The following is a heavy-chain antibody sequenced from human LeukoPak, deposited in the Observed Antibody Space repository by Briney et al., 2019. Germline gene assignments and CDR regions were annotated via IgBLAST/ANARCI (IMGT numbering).Heavy chain of an antibody. V-gene: IGHV3-23*03. CDR3: ARDVVGATYFD. CDR2: IYSGGST. J-gene: IGHJ4*02. Sequence: GGSLRLSCAASGFTFSSYAMSWVRQAPGKGLEWVSIIYSGGSTSYADSVKGRFTISRDNSKNTLYLQMNSLRAEDTAVYYCARDVVGATYFDWGQGTLVTVSS. CDR1: GFTFSSYA. D-gene: IGHD1-26*01.